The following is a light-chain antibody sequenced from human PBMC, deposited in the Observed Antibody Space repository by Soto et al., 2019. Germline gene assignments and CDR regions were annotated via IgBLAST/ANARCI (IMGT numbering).Light chain of an antibody. J-gene: IGLJ1*01. V-gene: IGLV2-11*01. CDR2: DVT. Sequence: QSALPQPHSVSGSPGQSVTISCTGTSSDVGAYNYVSWYQQHPGKAPKLMIYDVTKRPSGVPDRFSGSKSGNTASLTISGLQAEDEADYYCCSHAASYSYVFGTGTKVTVL. CDR3: CSHAASYSYV. CDR1: SSDVGAYNY.